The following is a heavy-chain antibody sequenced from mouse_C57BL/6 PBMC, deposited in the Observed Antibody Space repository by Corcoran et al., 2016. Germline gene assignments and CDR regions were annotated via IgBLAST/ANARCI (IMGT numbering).Heavy chain of an antibody. J-gene: IGHJ3*01. Sequence: QVQLKQSGAELVRPGASVKLSCKASGYTFTDYYINWVKQRPGQGLEWIARIYPGSGNTYYNEKFKGKATLTAEKSSSTAYMQLSSLTSEDSAVYFCAREGDYSNYEFAYWGQGTLVTVSA. CDR2: IYPGSGNT. V-gene: IGHV1-76*01. D-gene: IGHD2-5*01. CDR3: AREGDYSNYEFAY. CDR1: GYTFTDYY.